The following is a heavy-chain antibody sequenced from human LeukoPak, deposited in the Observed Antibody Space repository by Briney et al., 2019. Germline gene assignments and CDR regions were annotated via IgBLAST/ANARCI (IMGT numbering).Heavy chain of an antibody. V-gene: IGHV4-59*01. J-gene: IGHJ4*02. CDR2: IYYSGST. Sequence: SETLSLTCTVSGGSISSYYWSWIRRPPGKGLEWIGYIYYSGSTNYNPSLKSRVTISVDTSKNQFSLKLSSVTAADTAVYYCARAKDFDYWGQGTLVTVSS. CDR3: ARAKDFDY. CDR1: GGSISSYY.